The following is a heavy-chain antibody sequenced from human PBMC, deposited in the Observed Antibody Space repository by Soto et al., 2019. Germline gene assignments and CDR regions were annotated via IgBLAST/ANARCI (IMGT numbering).Heavy chain of an antibody. CDR3: ARFPHYYDSSGSIV. J-gene: IGHJ4*02. V-gene: IGHV3-11*06. Sequence: LXLSCAPSGFTFSDYYMSWILQAPGKGLEWVSYISSSSSYTNYADSVKGRFTISRDNAKNSLYLQMNSLRAEDTAVYYCARFPHYYDSSGSIVWGQGTLVTVSS. CDR1: GFTFSDYY. CDR2: ISSSSSYT. D-gene: IGHD3-22*01.